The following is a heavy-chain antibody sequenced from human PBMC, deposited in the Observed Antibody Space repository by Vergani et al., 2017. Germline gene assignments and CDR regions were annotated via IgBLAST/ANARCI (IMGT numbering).Heavy chain of an antibody. Sequence: VQLLESGGGLVQPGRSLRLSCAASGFTFSSYGMHWVRQAPGKGLEWVAVIWYDGSNKYYADSVKGRFTISRDNSKNTLYLQMNSLRAEDTAVYYCAKVLLWFGELSTAEYFQHWGQGTLVTVSS. D-gene: IGHD3-10*01. CDR3: AKVLLWFGELSTAEYFQH. V-gene: IGHV3-33*06. J-gene: IGHJ1*01. CDR2: IWYDGSNK. CDR1: GFTFSSYG.